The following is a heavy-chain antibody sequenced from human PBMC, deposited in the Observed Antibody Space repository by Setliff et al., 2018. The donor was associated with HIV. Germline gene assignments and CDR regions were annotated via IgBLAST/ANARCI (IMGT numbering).Heavy chain of an antibody. Sequence: SETLSLTCTVSGDSISSGSYYWSWIRQPADKGLEWIGRIYTSGTTTYNPSDKSRVTISVDTSKNQFSLTLTSVTAADTGVYYCARHRDPPGTSWIYYYYYMDLWGEGTTVTVSS. D-gene: IGHD6-13*01. CDR2: IYTSGTT. CDR3: ARHRDPPGTSWIYYYYYMDL. CDR1: GDSISSGSYY. J-gene: IGHJ6*03. V-gene: IGHV4-61*02.